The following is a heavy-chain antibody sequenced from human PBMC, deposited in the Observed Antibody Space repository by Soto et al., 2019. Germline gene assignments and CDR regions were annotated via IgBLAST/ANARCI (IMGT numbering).Heavy chain of an antibody. D-gene: IGHD3-10*01. CDR1: GFTFSSAW. CDR3: STTMLWGVIIGGALDNWFDP. J-gene: IGHJ5*02. Sequence: EVQLVESGGGLVKPGGSLRLSCAASGFTFSSAWINWVRQAPGRGLEWVGRIKSKADGGTPDYAASVKGRFTISRDDSQNTVWLQIDSLKTEDTATYYCSTTMLWGVIIGGALDNWFDPWGQGTLVTVSS. V-gene: IGHV3-15*01. CDR2: IKSKADGGTP.